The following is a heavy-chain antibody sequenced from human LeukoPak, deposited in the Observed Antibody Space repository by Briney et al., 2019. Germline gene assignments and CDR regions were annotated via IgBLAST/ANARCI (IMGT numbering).Heavy chain of an antibody. CDR1: GYTFTSYD. CDR2: MNPNSGNS. Sequence: GASVKVSCKASGYTFTSYDINWVRQATGQGLEWMGWMNPNSGNSGYAQKFQGRVTMTRNTSISTAYMELSSLRSEDTAVYYCARGIHDYVPHYYYYYMDVWGKGTTVTISS. V-gene: IGHV1-8*01. CDR3: ARGIHDYVPHYYYYYMDV. J-gene: IGHJ6*03. D-gene: IGHD3-16*01.